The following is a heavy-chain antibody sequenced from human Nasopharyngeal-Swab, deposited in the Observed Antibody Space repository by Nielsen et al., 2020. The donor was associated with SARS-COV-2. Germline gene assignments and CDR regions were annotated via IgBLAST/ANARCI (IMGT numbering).Heavy chain of an antibody. J-gene: IGHJ6*02. D-gene: IGHD1-26*01. CDR3: ARVSELSRSYYYYGMDV. CDR1: GYTFISYY. Sequence: ASVKVSCKASGYTFISYYMHWVRQAAAQGLEWMGIINPSGGNTRYAQKFQGRVTMTRDTSTSTVNMELSSLRSEDTAVYYCARVSELSRSYYYYGMDVWGQGTTVTVSS. V-gene: IGHV1-46*01. CDR2: INPSGGNT.